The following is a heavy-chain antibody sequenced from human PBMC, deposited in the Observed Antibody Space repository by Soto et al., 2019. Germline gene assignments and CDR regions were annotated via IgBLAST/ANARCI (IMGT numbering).Heavy chain of an antibody. CDR1: GYTFTTYG. CDR3: ARHGGYAPLDY. Sequence: GASVKVSCKASGYTFTTYGISWLRQAPGQGLEWMGWISAYNGNTNSAQRLQGRVTMTLDTSTSTVYMELRSLTSDDTAVYYCARHGGYAPLDYWGQGTLVPVSS. CDR2: ISAYNGNT. J-gene: IGHJ4*02. V-gene: IGHV1-18*01. D-gene: IGHD2-2*01.